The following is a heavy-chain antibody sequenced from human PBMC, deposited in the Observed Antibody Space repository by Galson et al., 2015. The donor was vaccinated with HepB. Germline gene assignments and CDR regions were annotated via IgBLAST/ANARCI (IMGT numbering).Heavy chain of an antibody. V-gene: IGHV1-58*01. CDR2: IVVGSGNT. CDR1: GFTFTSSA. Sequence: SVKVSCKASGFTFTSSAVQWVRQARGQRLEWIGWIVVGSGNTNYAQKFQERVTITRDMSTSTAYMELSSLRSEDTAVYYCAAGVLRSPDYYYYYGMDVWGQGTTVTVSS. D-gene: IGHD3-10*01. CDR3: AAGVLRSPDYYYYYGMDV. J-gene: IGHJ6*02.